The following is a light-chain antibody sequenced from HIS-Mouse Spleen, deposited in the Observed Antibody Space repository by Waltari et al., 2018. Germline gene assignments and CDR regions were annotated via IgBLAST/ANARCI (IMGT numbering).Light chain of an antibody. CDR1: SSDVGGYHY. V-gene: IGLV2-11*01. CDR2: DVS. J-gene: IGLJ1*01. Sequence: QSALTQPRSVSGSPGQSVPISCTGTSSDVGGYHYVSWYQPHPGKAPKLMIYDVSKRPSGVPDRFSGSKSGNTASLTISGLQAEDEADYYCCSYAGSYTGVFGTGTKVTVL. CDR3: CSYAGSYTGV.